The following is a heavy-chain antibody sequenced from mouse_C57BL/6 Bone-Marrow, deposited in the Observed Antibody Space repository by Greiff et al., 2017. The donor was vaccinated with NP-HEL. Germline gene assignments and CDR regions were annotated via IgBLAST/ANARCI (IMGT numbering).Heavy chain of an antibody. CDR2: ITSDGGRT. V-gene: IGHV5-2*01. D-gene: IGHD1-1*01. J-gene: IGHJ1*03. Sequence: EVKLVESGGGLVQPGESLKLSCESNEYEFPSHDMSWVRKTPEKRLELVAAITSDGGRTYYPDTLERRFIISRDNTKKTLYLQMSSLRSEDTALYYCARVYYGSSSYWYFDVWGTGTTVTVSS. CDR1: EYEFPSHD. CDR3: ARVYYGSSSYWYFDV.